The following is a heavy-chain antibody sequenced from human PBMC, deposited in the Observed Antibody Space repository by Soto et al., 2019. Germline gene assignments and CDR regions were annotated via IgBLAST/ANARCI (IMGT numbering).Heavy chain of an antibody. CDR2: ISGSGGST. Sequence: LSLTCAASGFTFSSYAMSWVRQAPGKGLEWVSAISGSGGSTYYADSVKGRFTISRDNSKNTLYLQMNSLRAEDTAVYYCAKDLGKYYYDSSGHAFDIWGQGTMVTVSS. J-gene: IGHJ3*02. D-gene: IGHD3-22*01. CDR1: GFTFSSYA. CDR3: AKDLGKYYYDSSGHAFDI. V-gene: IGHV3-23*01.